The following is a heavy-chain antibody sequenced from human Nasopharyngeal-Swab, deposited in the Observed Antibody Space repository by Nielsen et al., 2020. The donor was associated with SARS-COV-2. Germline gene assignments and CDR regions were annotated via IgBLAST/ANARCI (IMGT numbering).Heavy chain of an antibody. D-gene: IGHD3-16*01. CDR3: ANWGHAFDI. J-gene: IGHJ3*02. CDR1: GGSLSGSY. V-gene: IGHV4-34*01. Sequence: SETLSLTCAVYGGSLSGSYWGWIRQSPGKGLEWIGEVNHSGSTNYNPSLKSRVTISVDTSKNQFSLKMRSVTVADTAVYFCANWGHAFDIWGQGTMVTVSS. CDR2: VNHSGST.